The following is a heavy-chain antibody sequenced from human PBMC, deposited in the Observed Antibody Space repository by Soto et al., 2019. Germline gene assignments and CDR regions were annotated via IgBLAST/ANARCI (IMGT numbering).Heavy chain of an antibody. V-gene: IGHV1-3*01. Sequence: QVQHVQSGAEVKKPGASVKVSCKASGYTFTSYAIHWVRQAPGQRLEWMGWINAGNGNTKFSQKSQGRVTITRDTSASTAYMELGSLRSEDTAVYYCARAPGGPDGPGDYWGQGTLVTVSS. CDR1: GYTFTSYA. J-gene: IGHJ4*02. CDR2: INAGNGNT. CDR3: ARAPGGPDGPGDY. D-gene: IGHD2-15*01.